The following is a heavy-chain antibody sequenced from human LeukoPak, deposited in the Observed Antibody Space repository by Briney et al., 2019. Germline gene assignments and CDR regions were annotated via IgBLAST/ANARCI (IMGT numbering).Heavy chain of an antibody. CDR1: GVSVSDGRYY. J-gene: IGHJ3*02. V-gene: IGHV4-31*03. Sequence: SQTLSLTCNVSGVSVSDGRYYWTWIRQLPGKGLESLGYKYYSGSAKYNPSLKSRLTISIDTPQNQFSLQLSSVTAADTATYYCATPYCSGISCLDVFNMWGQGTRVTVSS. CDR2: KYYSGSA. CDR3: ATPYCSGISCLDVFNM. D-gene: IGHD2-2*01.